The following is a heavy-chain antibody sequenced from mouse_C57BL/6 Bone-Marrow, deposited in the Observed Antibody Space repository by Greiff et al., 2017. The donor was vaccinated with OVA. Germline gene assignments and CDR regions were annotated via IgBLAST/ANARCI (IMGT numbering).Heavy chain of an antibody. D-gene: IGHD1-1*01. J-gene: IGHJ3*01. V-gene: IGHV1-7*01. CDR3: GSSYAAWFAY. CDR2: INPSSGYT. Sequence: QVQLQQSGAELAKPGASVKLSCKASGYTFTSYWMHWVKQRPGQGLEWIGYINPSSGYTKYNQKFKDKATLTADKSSSTAYMQLSSLTYEVSAVYYCGSSYAAWFAYWGQGTLVTVSA. CDR1: GYTFTSYW.